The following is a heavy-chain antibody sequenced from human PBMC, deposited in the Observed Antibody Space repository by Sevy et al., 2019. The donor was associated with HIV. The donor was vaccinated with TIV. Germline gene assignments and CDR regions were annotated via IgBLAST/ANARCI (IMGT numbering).Heavy chain of an antibody. J-gene: IGHJ4*02. V-gene: IGHV3-15*01. Sequence: GGSLRLSCAASGITFSNVWMSWVRQAPGKGLEWVGRIKRRTDGGTTDYAAPVKGRFTISRDDSKNTLFLQMNTLKTEDTAVYYCTTEFSNSGWAGGLFDNWGQGTLVTVSS. D-gene: IGHD6-19*01. CDR2: IKRRTDGGTT. CDR1: GITFSNVW. CDR3: TTEFSNSGWAGGLFDN.